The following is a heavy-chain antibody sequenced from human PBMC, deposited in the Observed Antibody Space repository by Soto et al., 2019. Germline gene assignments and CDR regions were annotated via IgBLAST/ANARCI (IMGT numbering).Heavy chain of an antibody. CDR2: INPNSGDT. Sequence: QVQLVQSGAEVKKPGASVKVSCKVSGYTFTGYYMRWVRQAPGQGLEWMGWINPNSGDTNYAQKLQGRVTMTRDTSINTAYMELSSLKSDDTAVFYCARDIRPYIIMTSVDAFDIWGQGTVVTVSS. D-gene: IGHD3-16*01. J-gene: IGHJ3*02. V-gene: IGHV1-2*02. CDR1: GYTFTGYY. CDR3: ARDIRPYIIMTSVDAFDI.